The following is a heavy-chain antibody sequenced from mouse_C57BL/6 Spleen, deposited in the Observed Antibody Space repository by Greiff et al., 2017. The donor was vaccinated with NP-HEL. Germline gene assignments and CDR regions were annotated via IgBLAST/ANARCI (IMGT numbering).Heavy chain of an antibody. V-gene: IGHV1-64*01. D-gene: IGHD1-1*01. CDR1: GYTFTSYW. J-gene: IGHJ4*01. CDR3: AITTVGAMDY. CDR2: IHPNSGST. Sequence: QVQLQQSGAELVKPGASVKLSCKASGYTFTSYWMHWVKQRPGQGLEWIGMIHPNSGSTNYNEKFKSKATLTVDKSSSTAYMQLSSLTSEDSAVYYCAITTVGAMDYWGQGTSVTVSS.